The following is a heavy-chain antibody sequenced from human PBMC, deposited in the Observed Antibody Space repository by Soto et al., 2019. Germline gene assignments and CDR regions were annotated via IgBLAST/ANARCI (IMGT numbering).Heavy chain of an antibody. CDR2: IFHIGHT. Sequence: QVQLQESGPGLVKPSGTLSLTCVVSGGSIRSNHWWSWVRQTPGKGLEWIGEIFHIGHTNYNPALKGRVTISLDQSKNQFSLKMTFMTAADTAVFYCARREYGMDVWGQGTTVTVSS. V-gene: IGHV4-4*02. CDR1: GGSIRSNHW. J-gene: IGHJ6*02. CDR3: ARREYGMDV.